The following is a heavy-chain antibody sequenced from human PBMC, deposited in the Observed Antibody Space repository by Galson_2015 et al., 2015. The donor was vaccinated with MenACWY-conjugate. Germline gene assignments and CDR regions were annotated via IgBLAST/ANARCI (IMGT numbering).Heavy chain of an antibody. J-gene: IGHJ4*02. CDR1: GFSFSSYG. D-gene: IGHD3-10*02. V-gene: IGHV3-30*02. Sequence: SLRLSCAASGFSFSSYGLHWVRQAAGKGLGWLAFIWYDGSDKHYGDSVKGRFTISKDNSKNTLYLQMNSLRDEDMSVYYCVSDVRFWVQGTLVTVSS. CDR2: IWYDGSDK. CDR3: VSDVRF.